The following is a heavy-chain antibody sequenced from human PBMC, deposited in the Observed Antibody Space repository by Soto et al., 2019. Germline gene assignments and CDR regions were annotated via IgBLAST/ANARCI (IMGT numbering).Heavy chain of an antibody. CDR1: GGSINSYY. D-gene: IGHD3-9*01. CDR3: ARDPYYDLLTGFSVYSGAFDI. J-gene: IGHJ3*02. CDR2: IYTSGST. Sequence: QVQLQESGPGLVKPSETLSLTCSVSGGSINSYYWSWIRQPAGKGLEWIGRIYTSGSTNYNPSLKSRVTMSVDTSKNQFSLKLSSVTAADTAVYYCARDPYYDLLTGFSVYSGAFDIWGQGTTVTVSS. V-gene: IGHV4-4*07.